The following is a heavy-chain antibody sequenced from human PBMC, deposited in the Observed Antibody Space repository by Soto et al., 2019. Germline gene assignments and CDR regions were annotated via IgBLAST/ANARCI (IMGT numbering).Heavy chain of an antibody. J-gene: IGHJ3*02. Sequence: GGSLRLSCAASGFTVILNYMSWVRQAPGKGLEWVSVIYSGGSTYYADSVKGRFTISRDNSKNTLYLQMNSLRAEDTAVYYCARGLDYGDYEGGLDAFDIWGQGTMVTVSS. D-gene: IGHD4-17*01. CDR3: ARGLDYGDYEGGLDAFDI. CDR2: IYSGGST. CDR1: GFTVILNY. V-gene: IGHV3-66*01.